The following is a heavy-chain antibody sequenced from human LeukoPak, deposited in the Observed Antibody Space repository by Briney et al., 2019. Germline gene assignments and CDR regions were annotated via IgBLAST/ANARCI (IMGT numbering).Heavy chain of an antibody. Sequence: GGSLRLSCAASGFTVSSNYMSWVRQAPGKGLEWVPVIYSGGSTYYADSVKGRFTISRDNSKNTLYLQMNSLRAEDTAVYYCARDRTWDIVVVPGSLYYGMDVWGQGATVTVSS. J-gene: IGHJ6*02. CDR2: IYSGGST. CDR1: GFTVSSNY. CDR3: ARDRTWDIVVVPGSLYYGMDV. V-gene: IGHV3-66*01. D-gene: IGHD2-2*01.